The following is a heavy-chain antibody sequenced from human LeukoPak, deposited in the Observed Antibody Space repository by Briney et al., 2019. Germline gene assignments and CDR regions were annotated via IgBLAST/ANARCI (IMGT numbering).Heavy chain of an antibody. V-gene: IGHV4-59*01. J-gene: IGHJ4*02. Sequence: SETLSLTCTVSGGSISSYYWSWIRQPPGKGLEWIGYIYYSGSTNYNPSPKSRVTISVDTSKNQFSLKLSSVTAADTAVYYCARDRAGYRPYYFDYWGQGTLVTVSS. CDR1: GGSISSYY. CDR2: IYYSGST. CDR3: ARDRAGYRPYYFDY. D-gene: IGHD3-9*01.